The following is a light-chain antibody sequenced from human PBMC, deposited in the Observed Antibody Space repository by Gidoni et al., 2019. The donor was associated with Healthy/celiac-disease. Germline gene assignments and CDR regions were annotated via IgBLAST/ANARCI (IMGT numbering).Light chain of an antibody. V-gene: IGKV3-11*01. Sequence: VLTQSPPTLSLSPGARATLPCRASQSVSSYLAWYQQKPGQAPRLLIYDASNRATGIPARCSGSGSGTDFTLTISSLEPDDFAVYYCQQRSNWPPNTFGQGTKLEIK. CDR3: QQRSNWPPNT. CDR2: DAS. J-gene: IGKJ2*01. CDR1: QSVSSY.